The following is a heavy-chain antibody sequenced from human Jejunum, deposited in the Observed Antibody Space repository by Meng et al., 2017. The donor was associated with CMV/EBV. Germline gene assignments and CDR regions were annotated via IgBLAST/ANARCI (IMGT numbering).Heavy chain of an antibody. CDR1: FSNSE. J-gene: IGHJ5*02. V-gene: IGHV3-48*03. CDR3: AREVGANSPHYNRFDP. D-gene: IGHD4/OR15-4a*01. CDR2: IDGSGTTI. Sequence: FSNSEMPWGRQAPGRGLEWVSYIDGSGTTIRYANSVQGRFAISRDNAKNSLYLEMNSLRVEDTALYYCAREVGANSPHYNRFDPWGQGTQVTVSS.